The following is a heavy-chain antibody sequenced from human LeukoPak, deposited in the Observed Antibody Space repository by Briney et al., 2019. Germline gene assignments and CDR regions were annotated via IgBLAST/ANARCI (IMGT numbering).Heavy chain of an antibody. CDR3: ARGLINYYDSSGYHPPYAFDI. J-gene: IGHJ3*02. CDR2: INHSGST. CDR1: GGSFSGYY. V-gene: IGHV4-34*01. Sequence: PSETLSLTCAVYGGSFSGYYWSWIRQPPGKGLEWIGEINHSGSTNYNPSLKSRVTISVDTSKNQFSLKLSSVTAADTAVYYCARGLINYYDSSGYHPPYAFDIWGQGTMVTVSS. D-gene: IGHD3-22*01.